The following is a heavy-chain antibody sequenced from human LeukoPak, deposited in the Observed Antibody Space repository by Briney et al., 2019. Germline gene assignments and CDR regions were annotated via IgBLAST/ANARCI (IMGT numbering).Heavy chain of an antibody. J-gene: IGHJ4*02. Sequence: GGSLRLSCAASGFTFSSYAMSWVRQAPGKGLEWVSAISGSGGSTYYADSVKGRFTISRDNSKNTLYLQMNSLRAEDTAVYYCARDRSSTHLNFWGQGTLVTVSS. V-gene: IGHV3-23*01. CDR3: ARDRSSTHLNF. CDR1: GFTFSSYA. D-gene: IGHD2-2*01. CDR2: ISGSGGST.